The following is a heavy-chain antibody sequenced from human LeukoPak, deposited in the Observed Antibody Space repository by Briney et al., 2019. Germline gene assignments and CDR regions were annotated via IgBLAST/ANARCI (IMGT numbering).Heavy chain of an antibody. J-gene: IGHJ3*02. Sequence: GGSLRLSCAASGFTFSDYYMSWVRQAPGKGLEWVANIKQDGSEKYYVDSVKGRFTISRDNAKNSLYLQMNSLRAEDTAVYYCARDGRWDTYDAFDIWGQGTMVTVSS. D-gene: IGHD1-26*01. CDR1: GFTFSDYY. CDR3: ARDGRWDTYDAFDI. CDR2: IKQDGSEK. V-gene: IGHV3-7*01.